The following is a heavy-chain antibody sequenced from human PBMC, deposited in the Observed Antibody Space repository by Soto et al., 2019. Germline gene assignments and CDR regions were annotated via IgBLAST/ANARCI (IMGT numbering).Heavy chain of an antibody. V-gene: IGHV1-2*04. CDR2: INPNSGGT. J-gene: IGHJ5*02. D-gene: IGHD1-26*01. CDR3: ARVFGELPRENWFDP. CDR1: GYTFTGYY. Sequence: ASVKVSCKASGYTFTGYYMHWVRQAPGQGLEWMGWINPNSGGTNYAQKFQGWVTMTRDTSISTAYMELSRLRSDDTAVYYCARVFGELPRENWFDPWGQGTLVTVSS.